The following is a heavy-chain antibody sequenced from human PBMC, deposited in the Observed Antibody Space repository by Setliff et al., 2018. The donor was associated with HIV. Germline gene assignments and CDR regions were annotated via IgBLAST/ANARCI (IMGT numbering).Heavy chain of an antibody. CDR1: GYNFTNYD. J-gene: IGHJ3*01. V-gene: IGHV1-8*03. D-gene: IGHD2-21*01. CDR3: ARVPPRLPGVLLPAYALDF. CDR2: MNPQSGNT. Sequence: ASVKVSCKASGYNFTNYDINWVRQATGQGPEWMGWMNPQSGNTGYIEKFQGRVTFIRNISISTAYMELSSLRSEDTAVYYCARVPPRLPGVLLPAYALDFWGQGTMVTVSS.